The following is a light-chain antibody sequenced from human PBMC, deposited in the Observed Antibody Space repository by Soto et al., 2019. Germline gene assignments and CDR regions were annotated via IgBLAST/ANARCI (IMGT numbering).Light chain of an antibody. V-gene: IGKV3-15*01. Sequence: EVGMTQSPATLYVSPGEGVTLSCRASQGIGDTLAWYQHKPCQTPRLIIYDTSTRATGVPARFRGSRSGPEFTLTINRLQSEYLAIYNCQPYNNWPLNFGEGTPGESK. CDR1: QGIGDT. CDR3: QPYNNWPLN. J-gene: IGKJ4*01. CDR2: DTS.